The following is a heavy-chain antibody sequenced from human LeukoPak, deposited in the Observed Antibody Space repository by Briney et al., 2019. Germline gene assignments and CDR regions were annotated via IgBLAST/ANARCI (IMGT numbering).Heavy chain of an antibody. CDR1: GYSISSGYY. CDR3: ARDPAAAGTDY. CDR2: IYHSGST. J-gene: IGHJ4*02. Sequence: SETLSLTCAVSGYSISSGYYWGWIRPPPGKGLEWIGIIYHSGSTYYNPSLKSLVTISVDTSKNQFSLKLSSVTAADTAVYYCARDPAAAGTDYWGQGTLVTVSS. D-gene: IGHD6-13*01. V-gene: IGHV4-38-2*02.